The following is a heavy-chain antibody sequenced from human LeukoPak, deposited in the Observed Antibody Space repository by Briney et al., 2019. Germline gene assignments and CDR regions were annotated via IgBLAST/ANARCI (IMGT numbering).Heavy chain of an antibody. J-gene: IGHJ4*02. CDR1: GFTFSSYE. V-gene: IGHV3-48*03. CDR2: ISSSGSTI. Sequence: PGGSLRLSCAASGFTFSSYEMNWVRQAPGKGLEWVSYISSSGSTIYYADSVKGRFTISRDNAKNSLYLQMNSLRAEDTAVYYCARDPHEGYNDYWGQGTLVTVSS. D-gene: IGHD5-24*01. CDR3: ARDPHEGYNDY.